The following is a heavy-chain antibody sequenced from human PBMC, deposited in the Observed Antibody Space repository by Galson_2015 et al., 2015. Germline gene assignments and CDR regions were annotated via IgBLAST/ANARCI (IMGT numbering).Heavy chain of an antibody. CDR1: GFPLSTSGMC. J-gene: IGHJ4*02. CDR2: IDWDDDK. D-gene: IGHD4-17*01. Sequence: PALVKPTQTLTLTCTFSGFPLSTSGMCVSWIRQPPGKALEWLALIDWDDDKYYSTSLKTRLTISKDTSKNQVVLTMTNMDPVDTATYYCARMSSEGTVTPGYFDYWGQGTLVTVSS. CDR3: ARMSSEGTVTPGYFDY. V-gene: IGHV2-70*01.